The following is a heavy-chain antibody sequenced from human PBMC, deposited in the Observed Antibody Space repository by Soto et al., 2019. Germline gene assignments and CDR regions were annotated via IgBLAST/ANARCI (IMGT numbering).Heavy chain of an antibody. J-gene: IGHJ5*02. D-gene: IGHD2-15*01. CDR3: ARRVQTNPVVVQDNWLDP. V-gene: IGHV4-4*08. Sequence: SETLSLTCAVPGGSFISPSWNWLRQPPGRRLECLGHVYTSGRTKYNPTHENRDTMSVDSTKNQFSLKLTSLTAADTAMYYCARRVQTNPVVVQDNWLDPWGQGIQVTVSS. CDR1: GGSFISPS. CDR2: VYTSGRT.